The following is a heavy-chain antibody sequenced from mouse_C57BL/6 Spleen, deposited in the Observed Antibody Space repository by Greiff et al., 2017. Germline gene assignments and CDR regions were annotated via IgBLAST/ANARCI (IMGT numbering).Heavy chain of an antibody. D-gene: IGHD1-1*01. J-gene: IGHJ3*01. Sequence: VQLQQSGAELVRPGASVTLSCKASGYTFTDYEMHWVKQTPVHGLEWIGAIDPETGGTAYNQKFKGKAILTADKSSSTAYMELRSLTSEDSAVYYCTRASSYAWFAYWGQGTLVTVSA. CDR1: GYTFTDYE. CDR2: IDPETGGT. V-gene: IGHV1-15*01. CDR3: TRASSYAWFAY.